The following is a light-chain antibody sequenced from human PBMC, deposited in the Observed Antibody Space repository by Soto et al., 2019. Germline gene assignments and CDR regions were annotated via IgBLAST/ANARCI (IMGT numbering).Light chain of an antibody. CDR2: KVS. CDR1: QSLAYSDGNTY. Sequence: DVVMTQSPLSLPVTLGQPASISCRSSQSLAYSDGNTYLNWFQQRPGQSPRRLIYKVSNRDSGVPDRFSGSGSGTVFTLKISRVEAEDVGVYYCMQGTRWPPYTFGQGNKLEIK. V-gene: IGKV2-30*01. J-gene: IGKJ2*01. CDR3: MQGTRWPPYT.